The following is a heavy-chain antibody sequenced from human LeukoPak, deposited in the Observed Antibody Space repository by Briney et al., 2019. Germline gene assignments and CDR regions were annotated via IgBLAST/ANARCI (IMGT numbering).Heavy chain of an antibody. V-gene: IGHV3-7*03. CDR2: INQVGSSK. D-gene: IGHD6-19*01. Sequence: GGSLSISCAASGFTFTTYWMGWVRQAPGKGPEWVANINQVGSSKYFVDSVKGRFIISRDNAKNSLYLQMNSLRAEDTALYYCAKVPYSSGWEFDYWGQGTLVTVSS. CDR1: GFTFTTYW. J-gene: IGHJ4*02. CDR3: AKVPYSSGWEFDY.